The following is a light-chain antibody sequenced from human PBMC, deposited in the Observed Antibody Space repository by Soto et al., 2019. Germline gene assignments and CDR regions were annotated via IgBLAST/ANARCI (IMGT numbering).Light chain of an antibody. J-gene: IGKJ2*01. CDR3: QQYGSSPRT. CDR1: QSVRNSY. Sequence: EIVLTQSPGTLSLSPGQRATLSCRASQSVRNSYLAWYQQKPGQAPRLPIYGASSRATGIPDRFSGSGSGTDFTLTISRLEPEDFAVYYCQQYGSSPRTFGQVTKLEIK. V-gene: IGKV3-20*01. CDR2: GAS.